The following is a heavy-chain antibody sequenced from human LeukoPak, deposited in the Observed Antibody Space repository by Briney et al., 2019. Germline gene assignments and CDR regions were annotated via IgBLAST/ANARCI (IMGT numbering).Heavy chain of an antibody. D-gene: IGHD1-26*01. CDR1: GGTFSSYA. J-gene: IGHJ4*02. CDR2: IIPIFGTA. CDR3: ASPYSGSFQYYFDY. Sequence: SVKVSCKASGGTFSSYAISWVRQAPGQGLEWMGGIIPIFGTANYAQKFQGRVTITADKSTSTAYMELSSLRSEDTAVYYCASPYSGSFQYYFDYWGQGTLVTVSS. V-gene: IGHV1-69*06.